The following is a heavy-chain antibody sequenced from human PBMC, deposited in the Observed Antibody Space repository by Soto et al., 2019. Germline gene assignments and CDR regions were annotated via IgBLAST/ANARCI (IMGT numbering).Heavy chain of an antibody. V-gene: IGHV3-49*03. CDR3: TRALSVVVVAATADY. CDR2: IRSKAYGGTT. J-gene: IGHJ4*02. CDR1: GFTFGDYA. D-gene: IGHD2-15*01. Sequence: GGSLRLSCTASGFTFGDYAMSWLRQAPGKGLEWVGFIRSKAYGGTTEYAASVKGRFTISRDDSKSIAYLQMNSLKTEDTAVYYCTRALSVVVVAATADYWGQGTLVTVSS.